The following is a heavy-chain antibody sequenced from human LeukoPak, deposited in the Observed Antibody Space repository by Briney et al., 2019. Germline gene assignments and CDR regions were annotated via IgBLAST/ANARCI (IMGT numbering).Heavy chain of an antibody. J-gene: IGHJ4*02. CDR2: ISGSGGST. V-gene: IGHV3-23*01. CDR1: GFTFSSYA. D-gene: IGHD6-19*01. Sequence: GGSLRLSCAASGFTFSSYAMSWVRQAPGKGLEWVSAISGSGGSTYYADSVKGRFTFSRDNSKNTLYLQMNSLRAEDTAVYYCAKGYSSGWSAFDYWGQGTLVTVSS. CDR3: AKGYSSGWSAFDY.